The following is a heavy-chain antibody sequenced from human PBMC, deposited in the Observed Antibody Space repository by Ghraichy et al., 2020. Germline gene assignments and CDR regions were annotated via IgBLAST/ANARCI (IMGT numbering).Heavy chain of an antibody. CDR3: ATVLLAGAYLDY. Sequence: ASVKVSCKVFGHTLTELSMHWVRQAPGKGLEWMGGFDPEDAEATYAQNFQGRVTMTEDTSTDTAYMDVTNLTSEDTAVYYCATVLLAGAYLDYWGQGTLVTVSS. V-gene: IGHV1-24*01. CDR2: FDPEDAEA. CDR1: GHTLTELS. J-gene: IGHJ4*02. D-gene: IGHD1-26*01.